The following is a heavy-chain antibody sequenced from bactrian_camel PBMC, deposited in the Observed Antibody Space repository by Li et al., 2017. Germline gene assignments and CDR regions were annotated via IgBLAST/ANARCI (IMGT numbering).Heavy chain of an antibody. Sequence: HVQLVESGGGLVQPGTSARLSCVASEFSLYMVWVRQAPGKGLEWVASIYTGSSPQYTGGETTFYADSVKGRFTMSRDNAENTVSLQMNSLKSEDTGLYYCARELTTYTYWGQGTQVTVS. D-gene: IGHD2*01. CDR3: ARELTTYTY. J-gene: IGHJ4*01. V-gene: IGHV3-2*01. CDR2: IYTGSSPQYTGGETT. CDR1: EFSLY.